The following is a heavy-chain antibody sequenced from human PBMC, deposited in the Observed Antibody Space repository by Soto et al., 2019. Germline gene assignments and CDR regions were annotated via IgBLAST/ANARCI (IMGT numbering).Heavy chain of an antibody. CDR3: VRDKSPYSSGWHNRHFDY. D-gene: IGHD6-19*01. J-gene: IGHJ4*02. CDR1: GFTFSSYA. CDR2: ISYDGSNK. V-gene: IGHV3-30-3*01. Sequence: QVQLVESGGGVVQPGRSLRLSCAASGFTFSSYAMHWVRQAPGKGLEWVAVISYDGSNKYYADSVKGRFTISRDNNKTLYLQMNSLRDEDTAVYYCVRDKSPYSSGWHNRHFDYWGQGTLVTVSS.